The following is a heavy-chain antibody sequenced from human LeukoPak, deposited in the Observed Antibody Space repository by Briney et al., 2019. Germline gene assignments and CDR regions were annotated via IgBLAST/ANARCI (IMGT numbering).Heavy chain of an antibody. CDR3: ARGSEYTSSTNYYLDY. CDR1: GFTFSSYW. V-gene: IGHV3-7*01. J-gene: IGHJ4*02. CDR2: IKQDGSEK. D-gene: IGHD6-6*01. Sequence: PGGSLRLSCAASGFTFSSYWMSWVRQAPGKGLEWVANIKQDGSEKHYVDSVKGRFTISRDNAKKSLFLHMNSLRVEDTAVYYCARGSEYTSSTNYYLDYWGQGTLVTVSS.